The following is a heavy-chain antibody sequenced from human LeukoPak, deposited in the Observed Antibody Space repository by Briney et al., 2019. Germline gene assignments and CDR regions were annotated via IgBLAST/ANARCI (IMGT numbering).Heavy chain of an antibody. J-gene: IGHJ5*02. CDR3: ARSNYGGHSGVWFDP. CDR2: ILPIFDTG. CDR1: GGTFSNYA. Sequence: SVKVSCKASGGTFSNYAISWVRQAPGQGLEWMGGILPIFDTGNYAQKFQGRVTVTADASTSTAYMELSSLRSEDTAVYYCARSNYGGHSGVWFDPWGQGTLVTVSS. V-gene: IGHV1-69*01. D-gene: IGHD4-23*01.